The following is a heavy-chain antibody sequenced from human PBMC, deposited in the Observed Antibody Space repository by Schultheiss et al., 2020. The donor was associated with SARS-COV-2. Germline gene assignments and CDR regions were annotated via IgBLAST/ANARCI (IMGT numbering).Heavy chain of an antibody. Sequence: SQTLSLTCAVYGGSFSGYYWSWIRQPPGKGLEWIGEIDHSGSTNYNPSLKSRVTISVDKSKNQFSLKLSSVTAADTAVYYCARGDYYYESSGYYNDYWGQGTLVTVSS. D-gene: IGHD3-22*01. J-gene: IGHJ4*02. CDR3: ARGDYYYESSGYYNDY. CDR1: GGSFSGYY. CDR2: IDHSGST. V-gene: IGHV4-34*01.